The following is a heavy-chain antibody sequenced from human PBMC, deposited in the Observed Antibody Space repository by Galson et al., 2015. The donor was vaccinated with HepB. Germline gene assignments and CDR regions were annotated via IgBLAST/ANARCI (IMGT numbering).Heavy chain of an antibody. CDR2: IYWDDDK. CDR1: GFSLSTSGVG. V-gene: IGHV2-5*02. Sequence: PALVKPTQTLTLTCTFSGFSLSTSGVGVGWIRQPPGKALEWLALIYWDDDKRYSPSLKSRLTITKDTSKNQVVLTMTNMDPVDTATYYCAHGGSSAHPFDYWGQGTLVTVSS. CDR3: AHGGSSAHPFDY. J-gene: IGHJ4*02. D-gene: IGHD3-16*01.